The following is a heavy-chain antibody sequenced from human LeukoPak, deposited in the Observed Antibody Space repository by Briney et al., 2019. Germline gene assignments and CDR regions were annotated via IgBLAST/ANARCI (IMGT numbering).Heavy chain of an antibody. CDR3: ARDTMYYYGSGSYYNVRFDY. J-gene: IGHJ4*02. D-gene: IGHD3-10*01. CDR2: IYTSGST. V-gene: IGHV4-4*07. CDR1: GGSISSYY. Sequence: SETLSLTCTLSGGSISSYYWSWIRQPAGKGLEWIGRIYTSGSTNYNPSLKSRVTMSVDTSKNQFSLKLSSVTAADTAVYYCARDTMYYYGSGSYYNVRFDYWGQGTLVTVSS.